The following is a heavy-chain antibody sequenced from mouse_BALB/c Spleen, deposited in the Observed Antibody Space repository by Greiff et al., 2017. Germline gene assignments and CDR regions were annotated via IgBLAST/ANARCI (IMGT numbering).Heavy chain of an antibody. CDR2: ISSGSSTI. J-gene: IGHJ4*01. CDR1: GFTFSSFG. V-gene: IGHV5-17*02. CDR3: AIIHYYGYDAMDD. Sequence: EVNVVESGGGLVQPGGSRKLSCAASGFTFSSFGMHWVRQAPEKGLEWVAYISSGSSTIYYADTVKGRFTISRDNPKNTLFLQMTSLRSEDTAMYYCAIIHYYGYDAMDDWGQGTSVTVSA. D-gene: IGHD1-2*01.